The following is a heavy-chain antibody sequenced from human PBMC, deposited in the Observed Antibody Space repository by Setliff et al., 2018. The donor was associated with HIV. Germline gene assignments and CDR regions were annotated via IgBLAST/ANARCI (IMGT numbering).Heavy chain of an antibody. CDR1: GFTFKSYS. V-gene: IGHV3-21*06. Sequence: LRLSCEASGFTFKSYSINWVRQAPGQGLEWVSSISSSSSYIFYGDSVKGRFTISRDDAKNSLLLHMNSLRAEDTAVYYCARETTGWFGELAAAFDIWGHGTLVTVSS. D-gene: IGHD3-10*01. CDR2: ISSSSSYI. J-gene: IGHJ3*02. CDR3: ARETTGWFGELAAAFDI.